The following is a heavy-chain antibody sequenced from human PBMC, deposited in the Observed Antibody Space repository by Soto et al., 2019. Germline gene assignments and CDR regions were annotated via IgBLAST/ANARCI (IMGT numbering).Heavy chain of an antibody. D-gene: IGHD5-18*01. Sequence: SETLSLTCTVSGDSISSNNNYWSWIRQPPGEGLEWIGFISYSGATSYSPSLKSRVAISLDTSKNQFSLSLSSVTAADTAVYYCARGRGYSYGLDPWGQGTLVTSPQ. J-gene: IGHJ5*02. CDR3: ARGRGYSYGLDP. CDR1: GDSISSNNNY. CDR2: ISYSGAT. V-gene: IGHV4-30-4*01.